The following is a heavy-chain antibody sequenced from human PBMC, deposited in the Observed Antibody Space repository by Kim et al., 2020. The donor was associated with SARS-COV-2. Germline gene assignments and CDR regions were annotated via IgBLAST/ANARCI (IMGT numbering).Heavy chain of an antibody. Sequence: GGSLRLSCATSGFTFRTYAMSWVRQAPGKGLEWLSAISGSGATTHYADSVKGRFTISRDNSMNTLSLQMTSLRVEDTALYYCAKDGDTSTTRTDSLDIWGKGKMVTVAS. CDR3: AKDGDTSTTRTDSLDI. CDR2: ISGSGATT. CDR1: GFTFRTYA. J-gene: IGHJ3*02. D-gene: IGHD3-16*01. V-gene: IGHV3-23*01.